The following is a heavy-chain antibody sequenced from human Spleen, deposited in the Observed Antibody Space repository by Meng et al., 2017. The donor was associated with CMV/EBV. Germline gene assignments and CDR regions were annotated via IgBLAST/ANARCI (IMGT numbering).Heavy chain of an antibody. J-gene: IGHJ3*02. CDR3: ARRRVVVISTFDAFDI. D-gene: IGHD2-21*01. V-gene: IGHV5-51*01. Sequence: KVSCKVSGYRFGTHWIAWVRQMPGKGLEYMGIIFPGDSDTRYSPSFQGHVAISVDKSSDTAFLQWDSLKASDSAMYFCARRRVVVISTFDAFDIWGQGTLVTVSS. CDR1: GYRFGTHW. CDR2: IFPGDSDT.